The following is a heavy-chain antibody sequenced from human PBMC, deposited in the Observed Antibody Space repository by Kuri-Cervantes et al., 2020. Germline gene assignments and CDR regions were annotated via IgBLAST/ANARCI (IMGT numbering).Heavy chain of an antibody. Sequence: GGSLRLSCAASGFTFSDYYMSWIRQAPGKGLEWVSAISGSGGSTYYADSVKGRFTISRDNSKNTLYLQMNSLRAEDTAVYYCAKGGSGWYYFDYWGQGTLVTVSS. CDR1: GFTFSDYY. V-gene: IGHV3-23*01. D-gene: IGHD6-19*01. CDR3: AKGGSGWYYFDY. CDR2: ISGSGGST. J-gene: IGHJ4*02.